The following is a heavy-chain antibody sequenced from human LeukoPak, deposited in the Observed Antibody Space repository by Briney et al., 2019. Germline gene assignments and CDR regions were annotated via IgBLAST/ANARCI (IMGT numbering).Heavy chain of an antibody. CDR3: ARGQQLVAPSIDY. V-gene: IGHV1-8*03. D-gene: IGHD6-13*01. J-gene: IGHJ4*02. CDR2: MNPNSGNT. Sequence: GASVKVSCKASGYTFTSYDINWVRQATGQGLEWMGWMNPNSGNTGYAQKFQGRVTITRNTSISTAYMELSSLRSEDTAVYYCARGQQLVAPSIDYWGQGTLVTVSS. CDR1: GYTFTSYD.